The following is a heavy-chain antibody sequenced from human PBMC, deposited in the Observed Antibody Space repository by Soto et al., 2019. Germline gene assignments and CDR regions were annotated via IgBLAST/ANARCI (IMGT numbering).Heavy chain of an antibody. CDR2: ISAYNGNT. Sequence: QVQLMQSGDWVKKPGASVRVSCKSSGYTFASYAISWMRQAPGQGLEWMGWISAYNGNTNYAQKLQGRVTMTTDTSTSTAYMELRSLRSDDTAVYYCARDPPPPDYWGQGTLVTVSS. CDR3: ARDPPPPDY. V-gene: IGHV1-18*01. J-gene: IGHJ4*02. CDR1: GYTFASYA.